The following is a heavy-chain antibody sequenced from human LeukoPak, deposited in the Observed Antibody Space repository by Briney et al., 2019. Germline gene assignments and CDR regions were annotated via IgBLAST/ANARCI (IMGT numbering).Heavy chain of an antibody. J-gene: IGHJ4*02. D-gene: IGHD5-12*01. Sequence: QPGGSLRLSCAASGFSFSDYGMTWVRRAPGKGLMWVSRVNSDGSITNYADSVKGRFTISRDNAKNTLYLQMNSLRAEDTAVYYCARVRATFSPHFDNWGQGTLVTVSS. CDR1: GFSFSDYG. CDR2: VNSDGSIT. CDR3: ARVRATFSPHFDN. V-gene: IGHV3-74*01.